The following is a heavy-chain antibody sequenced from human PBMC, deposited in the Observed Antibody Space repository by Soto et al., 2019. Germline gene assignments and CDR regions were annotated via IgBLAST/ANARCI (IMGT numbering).Heavy chain of an antibody. Sequence: QVQLVESGGGVVQPGRSLRLSCAASRFTFSYYAMHWIRQAPGKGLEWMAVILSDGSKQYYAESVKGRFTNSRDNSKSTLYLQMTSQRVEDTAVYYCVRTMEVAGPDAFDMWGQGTMVTVSS. CDR3: VRTMEVAGPDAFDM. V-gene: IGHV3-30-3*01. D-gene: IGHD6-19*01. CDR2: ILSDGSKQ. J-gene: IGHJ3*02. CDR1: RFTFSYYA.